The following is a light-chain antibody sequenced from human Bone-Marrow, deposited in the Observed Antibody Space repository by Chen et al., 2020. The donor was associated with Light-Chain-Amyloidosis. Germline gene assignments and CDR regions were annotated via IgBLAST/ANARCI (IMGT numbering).Light chain of an antibody. CDR2: DVS. V-gene: IGLV2-11*01. Sequence: SALTPPPPVSGSPGLSVTIPGTGTSRDVGGYDSVSWYQQYPGKAPKLMIYDVSKRPSGVPDRFSASKSGNTASLTISGLQAEDEADYYCCSYAGIYWVFGGGTKLTVL. CDR1: SRDVGGYDS. CDR3: CSYAGIYWV. J-gene: IGLJ3*02.